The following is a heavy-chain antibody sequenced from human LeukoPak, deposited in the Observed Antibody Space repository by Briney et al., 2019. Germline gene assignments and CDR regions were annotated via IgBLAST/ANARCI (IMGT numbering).Heavy chain of an antibody. V-gene: IGHV1-18*01. CDR2: ISAYNGNT. CDR3: ARGIGLLRYNWNYKGNDAFDI. J-gene: IGHJ3*02. Sequence: RASVKVSCKASGGTFSSYAIGWVRQAPGQGLEWMGWISAYNGNTNYAQKLQGRVTMTTDTSTSTAYMELRSLRSDDTAVYYCARGIGLLRYNWNYKGNDAFDIWGQGTMVTVSS. CDR1: GGTFSSYA. D-gene: IGHD1-7*01.